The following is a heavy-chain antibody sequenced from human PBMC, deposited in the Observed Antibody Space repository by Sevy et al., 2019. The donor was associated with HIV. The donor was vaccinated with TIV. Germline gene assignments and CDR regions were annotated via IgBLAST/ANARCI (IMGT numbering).Heavy chain of an antibody. V-gene: IGHV4-39*01. Sequence: SETLSLTCTVSGGSISSSSYYWGWIRQPPGKGLEWIGRINYSGSTYYNPSLKSRVTISVDTSKNQFSRKLSSVTAADTAVYYCARHREDGARFYYYYYMDVWGKGTTVTVSS. J-gene: IGHJ6*03. CDR3: ARHREDGARFYYYYYMDV. D-gene: IGHD1-26*01. CDR1: GGSISSSSYY. CDR2: INYSGST.